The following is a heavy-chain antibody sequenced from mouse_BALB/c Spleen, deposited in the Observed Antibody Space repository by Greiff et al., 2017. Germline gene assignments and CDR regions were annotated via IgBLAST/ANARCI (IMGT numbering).Heavy chain of an antibody. CDR1: GFTFSSYT. V-gene: IGHV5-12-2*01. D-gene: IGHD2-3*01. CDR3: ARRGDGYYVGAMDY. Sequence: DVKLVESGGGLVQPGGSLKLSCAASGFTFSSYTMSWVRQTPEKRLEWVAYISNGGGSTYYPDTVKGRFTISRDNAKNTLYLQMSSLKSEDTAMYYCARRGDGYYVGAMDYWGQGTSVTVSS. CDR2: ISNGGGST. J-gene: IGHJ4*01.